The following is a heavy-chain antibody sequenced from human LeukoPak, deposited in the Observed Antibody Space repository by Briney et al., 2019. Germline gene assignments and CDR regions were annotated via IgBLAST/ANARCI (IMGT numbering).Heavy chain of an antibody. Sequence: ASVKVSCKACGYTFTSYDINWVRQATGQRLEWMGWMNPNSGNTNYAQKLQGRVTMTTDTSTSTAYMELRSLRSDDTAVYYCARVIPYYPTSEGMDVWGQGTTVTVSS. CDR3: ARVIPYYPTSEGMDV. J-gene: IGHJ6*02. D-gene: IGHD1-26*01. V-gene: IGHV1-18*01. CDR1: GYTFTSYD. CDR2: MNPNSGNT.